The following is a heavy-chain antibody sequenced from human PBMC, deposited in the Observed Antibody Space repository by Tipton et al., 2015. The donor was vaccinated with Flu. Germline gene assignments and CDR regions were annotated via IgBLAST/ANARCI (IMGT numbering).Heavy chain of an antibody. CDR2: ISYDGSIK. D-gene: IGHD2-15*01. CDR1: GLTFTDHA. CDR3: AGPRVASTQPYYFDY. Sequence: SLRLSYAVSGLTFTDHAMHWVRQPPGGELEWVAVISYDGSIKSYADSVEGRFTISRDNSKSTLFLQMNSLGAEDTAVYYCAGPRVASTQPYYFDYWGQGTLVTVSS. J-gene: IGHJ4*02. V-gene: IGHV3-30*04.